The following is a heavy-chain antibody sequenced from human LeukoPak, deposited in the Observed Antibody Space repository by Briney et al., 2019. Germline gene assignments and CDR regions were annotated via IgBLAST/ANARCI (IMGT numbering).Heavy chain of an antibody. CDR1: GYTFTGYY. J-gene: IGHJ6*03. CDR3: ATFRDWLLGPGDYYYMDV. V-gene: IGHV1-2*02. CDR2: INPNSSGT. Sequence: ASVKVSCKASGYTFTGYYMHWVRQAPGQGLEWMGWINPNSSGTNYAQKFQGRVTMTRDTSISTAYMELSRLRSDDTAVYYCATFRDWLLGPGDYYYMDVWGKGTTVTVSS. D-gene: IGHD3/OR15-3a*01.